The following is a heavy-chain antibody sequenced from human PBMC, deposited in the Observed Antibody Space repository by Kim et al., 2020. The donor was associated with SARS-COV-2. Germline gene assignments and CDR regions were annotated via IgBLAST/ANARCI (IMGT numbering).Heavy chain of an antibody. V-gene: IGHV3-30*18. J-gene: IGHJ6*02. CDR2: ISHDGSNK. CDR3: AKKSSTLYYYGMDV. Sequence: GGSLRLSCAASGFTFSSYGMHWVRQAPGKGLEWVAVISHDGSNKYYGDSVKGRFTISRDNSKNTLYLQMNSLRAEDTAVYYCAKKSSTLYYYGMDVWGQG. D-gene: IGHD6-13*01. CDR1: GFTFSSYG.